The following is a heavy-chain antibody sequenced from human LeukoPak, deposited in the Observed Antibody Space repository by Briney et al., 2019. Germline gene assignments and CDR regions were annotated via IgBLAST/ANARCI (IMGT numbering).Heavy chain of an antibody. CDR3: ARDPSSVTLYFFDY. CDR2: IDANNGDT. CDR1: GYTFRDNY. J-gene: IGHJ4*02. V-gene: IGHV1-2*02. D-gene: IGHD4-11*01. Sequence: ASVTISFMSSGYTFRDNYIHWLRQAPGQGLEWMGWIDANNGDTKSAQKFQGRVTMSRDTSISTAYMDLSSLSPDDAAVYYCARDPSSVTLYFFDYWGQGTLVTVSS.